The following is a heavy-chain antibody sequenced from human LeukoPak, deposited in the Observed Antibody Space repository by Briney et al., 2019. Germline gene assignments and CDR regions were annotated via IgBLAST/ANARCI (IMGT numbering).Heavy chain of an antibody. CDR1: GFTFSGYA. CDR3: ARDPPSFQY. Sequence: GGSLRLPCAASGFTFSGYAMSWVRQAPGKGLEWVSTISSSRSSYIYYADSVKGRFTISRDNAKNSLYLQMNSLRAEDTAVYYCARDPPSFQYWGQGTLVTVSA. V-gene: IGHV3-21*01. CDR2: ISSSRSSYI. J-gene: IGHJ1*01.